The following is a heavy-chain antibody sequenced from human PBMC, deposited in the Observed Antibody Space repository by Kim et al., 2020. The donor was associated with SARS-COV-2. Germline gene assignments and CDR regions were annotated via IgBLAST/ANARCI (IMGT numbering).Heavy chain of an antibody. J-gene: IGHJ4*02. V-gene: IGHV3-23*01. D-gene: IGHD3-3*01. Sequence: VKSRFTISRNNSNNTLYLQMNSLRAEDTAVYYCAKSLVGYDFWSGYIYWGQGTLVTVSS. CDR3: AKSLVGYDFWSGYIY.